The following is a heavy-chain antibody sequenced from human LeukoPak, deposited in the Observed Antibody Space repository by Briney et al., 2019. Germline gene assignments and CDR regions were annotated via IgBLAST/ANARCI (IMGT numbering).Heavy chain of an antibody. CDR2: INPNGGAT. Sequence: GASVKVSCKASEYTFIGYYMHWVRHAHGQGPEWMGWINPNGGATNYAQKFQGRVTMTRDTSNSTAYMELSRLRSDDTAVYYCARVRLNAFDIWGQGTMVIVSS. J-gene: IGHJ3*02. V-gene: IGHV1-2*02. D-gene: IGHD3-16*01. CDR3: ARVRLNAFDI. CDR1: EYTFIGYY.